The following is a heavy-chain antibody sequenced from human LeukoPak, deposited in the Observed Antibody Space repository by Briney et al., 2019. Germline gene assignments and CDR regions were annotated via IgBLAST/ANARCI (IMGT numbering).Heavy chain of an antibody. J-gene: IGHJ4*02. CDR3: AKDWLAVAGAIDY. D-gene: IGHD6-19*01. V-gene: IGHV3-30*18. CDR2: ISYDGSNK. CDR1: GFTFSSYG. Sequence: PGGSLRLSCAASGFTFSSYGMHWVRQAPGKGLEWVAVISYDGSNKYYADSVKGRFTISRDNSKNTLYPQMNSLRAEDTAVYYCAKDWLAVAGAIDYWGQGTLVTVSS.